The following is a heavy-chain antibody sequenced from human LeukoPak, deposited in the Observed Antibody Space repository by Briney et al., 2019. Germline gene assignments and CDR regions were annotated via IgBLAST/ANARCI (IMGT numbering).Heavy chain of an antibody. D-gene: IGHD5-24*01. CDR2: IYYSGST. V-gene: IGHV4-59*06. CDR1: GGSISSYY. CDR3: ARDQRPNYYYYGMDV. Sequence: SETLSLTCTVSGGSISSYYWSWIRQHPGKGLEWIGYIYYSGSTYYNPSLKSRVTISVDTSKNQFSLKLSSVTAADTAVYYCARDQRPNYYYYGMDVWGQGTTVTVSS. J-gene: IGHJ6*02.